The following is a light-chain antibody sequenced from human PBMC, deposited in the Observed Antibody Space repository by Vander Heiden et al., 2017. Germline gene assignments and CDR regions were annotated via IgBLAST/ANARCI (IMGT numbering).Light chain of an antibody. Sequence: QSVLTQPPSLSPAPGQQVTISGSGSSSNIGDNNNYVSWYQQHPGTAPKVLIYDNNKRPSGIPDRCSGSKSGTTATLGITGLQTGDEADYYCATWDSRRSADVFGTGTKVTVV. CDR3: ATWDSRRSADV. CDR2: DNN. V-gene: IGLV1-51*01. J-gene: IGLJ1*01. CDR1: SSNIGDNNNY.